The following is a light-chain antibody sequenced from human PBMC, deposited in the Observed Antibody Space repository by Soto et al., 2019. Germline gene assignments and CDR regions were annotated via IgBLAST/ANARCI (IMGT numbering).Light chain of an antibody. V-gene: IGLV1-51*01. CDR3: ATWDRSRSVGV. CDR1: SSNIGNNY. CDR2: DND. J-gene: IGLJ2*01. Sequence: QSVLTQPPSVSAAPGQKVTISCSGSSSNIGNNYVFWYQQLPGTAPKLLIYDNDKRPSGIPDRFSGSKSGTSATLGITGLQTGDEADYYCATWDRSRSVGVFVGGTKLTVL.